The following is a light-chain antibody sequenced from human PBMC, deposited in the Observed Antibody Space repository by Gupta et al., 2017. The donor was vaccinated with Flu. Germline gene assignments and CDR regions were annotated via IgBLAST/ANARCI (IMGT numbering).Light chain of an antibody. CDR2: VGA. V-gene: IGKV2-28*01. CDR1: QRRLHSNGYNY. CDR3: RQELQTPRT. J-gene: IGKJ1*01. Sequence: VTPGEPASISCRSSQRRLHSNGYNYLDWDLQKKGQAKQRRIEVGAKRAYGGPDRVSGRGEGTDFTLKISRGEAEDVGGEDGRQELQTPRTFGQGTXVEIK.